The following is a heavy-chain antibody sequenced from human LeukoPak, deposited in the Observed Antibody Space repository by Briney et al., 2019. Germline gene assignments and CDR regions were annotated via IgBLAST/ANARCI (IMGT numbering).Heavy chain of an antibody. CDR1: GGSISSGGYY. CDR2: IYYSGST. J-gene: IGHJ4*02. V-gene: IGHV4-31*03. Sequence: PSQTLSLTCTVPGGSISSGGYYWSWIRQHPGKGLEWIGYIYYSGSTYYNPSLKSRVTISVDTSKNQFSLKLSSVTAADTAVYYCARDEGGYSSSRYFDYWGQGTLVTVSS. CDR3: ARDEGGYSSSRYFDY. D-gene: IGHD6-6*01.